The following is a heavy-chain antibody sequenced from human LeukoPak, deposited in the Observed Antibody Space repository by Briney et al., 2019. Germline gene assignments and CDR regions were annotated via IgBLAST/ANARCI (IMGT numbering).Heavy chain of an antibody. Sequence: ASVKVSCKASGYTFTSHGISWVRQAPGQGLEWMGWISAYNGNTNYAQKLQGRVTMTTDTSTSTAYMELRSLRSDDTAVYYCARVPSDYYDSSGYFGYWGQGTLVTVSS. V-gene: IGHV1-18*01. D-gene: IGHD3-22*01. CDR3: ARVPSDYYDSSGYFGY. J-gene: IGHJ4*02. CDR2: ISAYNGNT. CDR1: GYTFTSHG.